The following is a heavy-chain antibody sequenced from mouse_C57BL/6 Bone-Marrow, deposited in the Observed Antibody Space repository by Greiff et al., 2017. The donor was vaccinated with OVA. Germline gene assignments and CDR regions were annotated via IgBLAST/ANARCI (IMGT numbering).Heavy chain of an antibody. CDR1: GYTFTSYG. Sequence: QVQLKESGAELARPGASVKLSCKASGYTFTSYGISWVKQRTGQGLEWIGEIYPRSGNTYYNEKFKGKATLTADKSSSTAYMELRSLTSEDSAVYFCARSGLPAWFAYWGQGTLVTVSA. CDR2: IYPRSGNT. D-gene: IGHD2-2*01. J-gene: IGHJ3*01. V-gene: IGHV1-81*01. CDR3: ARSGLPAWFAY.